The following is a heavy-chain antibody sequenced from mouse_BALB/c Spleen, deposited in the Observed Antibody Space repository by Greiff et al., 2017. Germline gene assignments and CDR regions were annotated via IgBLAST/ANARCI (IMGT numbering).Heavy chain of an antibody. CDR3: ARKEVRRYWYFDV. CDR1: GFSLTSYG. D-gene: IGHD2-14*01. Sequence: VKLMESGPGLVQPSQSLSITCTVSGFSLTSYGVHWVRQSPGKGLEWLGVLWSGGSTDYNAAFISRLSISKDNSTSQVFFKMNSLQANDTAIYYCARKEVRRYWYFDVWGAGTTVTVSS. CDR2: LWSGGST. V-gene: IGHV2-2*02. J-gene: IGHJ1*01.